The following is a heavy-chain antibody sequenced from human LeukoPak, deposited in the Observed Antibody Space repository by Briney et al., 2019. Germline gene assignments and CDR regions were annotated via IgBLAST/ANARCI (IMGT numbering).Heavy chain of an antibody. CDR3: VKDNYGGILDF. D-gene: IGHD2-21*01. J-gene: IGHJ4*02. V-gene: IGHV3-30*04. Sequence: GGSLRLSCAASGFTFTRYTMHWVRQAPGKGLEWVAVVLYDGSNKYYADSVKGRFTLSRDNSKNTLSLQMNTLRADDTAVYYCVKDNYGGILDFWGQGTLVTVSS. CDR1: GFTFTRYT. CDR2: VLYDGSNK.